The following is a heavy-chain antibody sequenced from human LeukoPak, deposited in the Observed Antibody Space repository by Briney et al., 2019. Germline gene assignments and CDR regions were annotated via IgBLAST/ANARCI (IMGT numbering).Heavy chain of an antibody. CDR2: INNDGSDT. CDR3: VRGGFMHAFDI. V-gene: IGHV3-74*01. CDR1: GFTLSAYW. Sequence: GGSLRLSCAASGFTLSAYWMYWVRQAPGKGPVWDSYINNDGSDTNYADSVKGRFTISRDNGANTLFLQMSSLRVEDTAVYYCVRGGFMHAFDIWGLGTMVTVSS. J-gene: IGHJ3*02. D-gene: IGHD3-16*01.